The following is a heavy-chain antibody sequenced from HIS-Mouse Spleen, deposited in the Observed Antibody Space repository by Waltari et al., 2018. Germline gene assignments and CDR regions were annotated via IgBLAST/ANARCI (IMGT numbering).Heavy chain of an antibody. Sequence: QLQLQESGPGLVKPSETLSLTCTVPGGSISSSSYYGGGIRQPPGKGLEWLGSIYYSGSTYYNPSLKSRVTISVDTSKNQFSLKLSSVTAADTAVYYCAREIPYSSSWYDWYFDLWGRGTLVTVSS. CDR2: IYYSGST. D-gene: IGHD6-13*01. CDR3: AREIPYSSSWYDWYFDL. CDR1: GGSISSSSYY. V-gene: IGHV4-39*07. J-gene: IGHJ2*01.